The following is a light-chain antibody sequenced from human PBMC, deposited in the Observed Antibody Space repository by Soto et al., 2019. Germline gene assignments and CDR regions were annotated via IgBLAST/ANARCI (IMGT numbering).Light chain of an antibody. J-gene: IGLJ2*01. V-gene: IGLV2-14*01. CDR3: SSYTSSSTPVV. Sequence: QSVLTQPASVSGSPGQSITISCTGTSSDVGGYNYVSWYQQHPGKAPKLMIYEVSSRPSGVSNRFSGSKSGNTASLTISGLQAEAEADYYCSSYTSSSTPVVFGGGTKVTVL. CDR2: EVS. CDR1: SSDVGGYNY.